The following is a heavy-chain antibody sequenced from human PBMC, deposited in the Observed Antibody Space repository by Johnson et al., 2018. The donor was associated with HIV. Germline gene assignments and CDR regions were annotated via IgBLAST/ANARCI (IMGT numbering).Heavy chain of an antibody. CDR2: IYSGGST. V-gene: IGHV3-66*01. CDR1: GFTSSSYA. Sequence: VQLVESGGGVVQAGRSLRLSCPASGFTSSSYAMHWVRQAPGKGLEWVSVIYSGGSTYYADSVKGRFTISRDNSKNTLYLQMNSLRAEDTAVYYCARERDDSSGYYYHDAFDIWGQGTMVTVSS. J-gene: IGHJ3*02. CDR3: ARERDDSSGYYYHDAFDI. D-gene: IGHD3-22*01.